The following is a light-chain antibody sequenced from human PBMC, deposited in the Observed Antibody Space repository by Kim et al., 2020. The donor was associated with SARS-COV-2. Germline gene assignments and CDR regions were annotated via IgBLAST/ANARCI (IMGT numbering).Light chain of an antibody. CDR1: SLRSYY. CDR3: NLPDSNDNVV. CDR2: GKN. Sequence: SSELTRDPAVSVAFGQTVRITCQGDSLRSYYATWYQQKPGQAPILVIYGKNNRPSGIPDRSSGSSSGNTASLTITGTQAGDEADYYRNLPDSNDNVVFGG. J-gene: IGLJ2*01. V-gene: IGLV3-19*01.